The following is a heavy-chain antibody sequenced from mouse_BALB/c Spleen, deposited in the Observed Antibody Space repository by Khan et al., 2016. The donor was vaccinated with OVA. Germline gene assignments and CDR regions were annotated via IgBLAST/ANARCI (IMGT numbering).Heavy chain of an antibody. CDR2: IYPGGGYT. V-gene: IGHV1-63*02. D-gene: IGHD3-1*01. Sequence: QVQLKQSGAELVRPGTSVKMSCKAAGYTFTNYWIGWVKQRPGHGLEWIGDIYPGGGYTNYNEKFKGQATLTADTSSSTAYRQVSSLTSEDSANDDSARRGAARATWDYVDYGGQGTTRTVSS. CDR3: ARRGAARATWDYVDY. CDR1: GYTFTNYW. J-gene: IGHJ2*01.